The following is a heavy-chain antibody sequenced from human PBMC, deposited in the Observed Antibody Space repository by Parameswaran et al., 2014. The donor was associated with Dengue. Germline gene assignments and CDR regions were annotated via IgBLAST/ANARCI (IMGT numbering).Heavy chain of an antibody. CDR2: INPNSGGT. Sequence: RQAPGQGLEWMGWINPNSGGTNYAQKFQGRVTMTRDTSISTAYMELSRLRSDDTAVYYCARRGYYYDSSGYYYPFDYWGQGTLVTVSS. J-gene: IGHJ4*02. CDR3: ARRGYYYDSSGYYYPFDY. D-gene: IGHD3-22*01. V-gene: IGHV1-2*02.